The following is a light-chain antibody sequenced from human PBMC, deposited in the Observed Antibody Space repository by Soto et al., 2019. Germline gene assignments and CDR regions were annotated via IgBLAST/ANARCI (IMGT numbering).Light chain of an antibody. J-gene: IGKJ4*01. CDR1: QSVTTQ. V-gene: IGKV3-20*01. Sequence: IVLTQSPGTLSLSPGERATLSCRASQSVTTQLAWYQQKPGQAPRLIIHGASSRATGVPDRITGSGSGTDFTLTISRLEPVDFAAYYCQQYGYSPLTFGGGTKVDIK. CDR2: GAS. CDR3: QQYGYSPLT.